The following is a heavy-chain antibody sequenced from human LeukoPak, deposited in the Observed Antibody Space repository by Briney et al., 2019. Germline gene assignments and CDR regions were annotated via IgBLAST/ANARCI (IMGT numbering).Heavy chain of an antibody. J-gene: IGHJ3*02. V-gene: IGHV3-74*01. CDR2: ISGDGGST. CDR3: AARFRDGLDI. Sequence: GGSLRLSCAASGFPFSSSWVHWVRQAPGKGLVWVSRISGDGGSTDYADSVKGRFAISRDNAKNTLYLQMNSLRAEDTAVYYCAARFRDGLDIWGQGTMVTVSS. CDR1: GFPFSSSW.